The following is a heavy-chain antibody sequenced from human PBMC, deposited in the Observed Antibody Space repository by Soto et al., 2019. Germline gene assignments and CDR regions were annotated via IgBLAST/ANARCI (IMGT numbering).Heavy chain of an antibody. J-gene: IGHJ6*02. CDR3: ARQGSNEYYYYGMDV. D-gene: IGHD3-10*01. V-gene: IGHV1-69*12. CDR2: SIRIFGTP. Sequence: QFQLVQSGAEVKKPGSSVKVSCKASGGTFSSYAINWVRQAPGQGLEWMGGSIRIFGTPDYAQRFQGRVTTTADESTSTAYMELSSLRSEDTAVYYCARQGSNEYYYYGMDVWGQGTTVTVSS. CDR1: GGTFSSYA.